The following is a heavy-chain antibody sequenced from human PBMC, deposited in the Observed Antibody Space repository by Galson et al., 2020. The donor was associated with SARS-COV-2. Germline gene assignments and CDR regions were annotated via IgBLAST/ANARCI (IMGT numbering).Heavy chain of an antibody. J-gene: IGHJ5*02. CDR2: ISGSGGST. CDR1: GFTFSSYA. Sequence: GESLKISCAASGFTFSSYAMSWVRQAPGKGLEWVSAISGSGGSTYYADSVKGRFTISRDNSKNTLYLQMNSLRAEDTAVYYCAKTYYDFWSGSPNWFDPWGQGTLVTVSS. V-gene: IGHV3-23*01. D-gene: IGHD3-3*01. CDR3: AKTYYDFWSGSPNWFDP.